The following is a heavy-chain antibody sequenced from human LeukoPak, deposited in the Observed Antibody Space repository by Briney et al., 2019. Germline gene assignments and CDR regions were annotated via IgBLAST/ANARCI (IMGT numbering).Heavy chain of an antibody. CDR3: ARVHYYDTSGFSRGLDFDY. J-gene: IGHJ4*02. CDR2: IYPGDSDT. Sequence: GESLKISCKGSGYSFSSNWIGWVRQMPGKGLEWMGIIYPGDSDTRYSPSFQGQVTISADKSINTAYLQWSSLKASDTALYSCARVHYYDTSGFSRGLDFDYWGQGTLVTVSS. D-gene: IGHD3-22*01. V-gene: IGHV5-51*01. CDR1: GYSFSSNW.